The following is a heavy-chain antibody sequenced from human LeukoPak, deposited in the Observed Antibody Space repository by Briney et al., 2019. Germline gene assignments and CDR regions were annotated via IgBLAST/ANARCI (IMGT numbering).Heavy chain of an antibody. CDR2: ISSNGGST. J-gene: IGHJ4*02. CDR3: VKATRGYYDSSGYSPIY. D-gene: IGHD3-22*01. CDR1: GFTFSSYA. Sequence: TGGSLRLSCSASGFTFSSYAMHWVRQAPGKGLEYVSAISSNGGSTYYADSVKGRFTISRDNSKNTLYLQMSSLRAEDTAVYYCVKATRGYYDSSGYSPIYWGQGTLVTVSS. V-gene: IGHV3-64D*06.